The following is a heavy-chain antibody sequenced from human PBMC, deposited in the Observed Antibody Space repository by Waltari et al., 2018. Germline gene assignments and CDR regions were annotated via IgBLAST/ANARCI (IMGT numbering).Heavy chain of an antibody. CDR1: GYSISSGYY. CDR2: NYDSGST. J-gene: IGHJ6*03. CDR3: ATHLVRVCSYYFYYMDV. D-gene: IGHD2-8*01. Sequence: QVQLQESGPGLVKPSETLSLTCTVSGYSISSGYYWGWIRQPPGKGLEWTGRNYDSGSTYHNPSLKSRVTISVDTTKNQFSLKLSSVTAAHTAVYSSATHLVRVCSYYFYYMDVWGKAITVTVSS. V-gene: IGHV4-38-2*02.